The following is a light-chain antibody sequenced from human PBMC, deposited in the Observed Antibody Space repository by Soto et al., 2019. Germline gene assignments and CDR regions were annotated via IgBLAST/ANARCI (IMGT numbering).Light chain of an antibody. CDR2: QVS. CDR1: QSLVHGDGNTY. V-gene: IGKV2-24*01. Sequence: DVVLTQTPLSSPVTLGQPASISCRSSQSLVHGDGNTYLSWFQQRPGQPPRLLIYQVSNRFSGVPDRFSGSGAGTYFTLKISRVEAEDVAVYYCVQFAHFPRTFGQGTKVEIK. J-gene: IGKJ1*01. CDR3: VQFAHFPRT.